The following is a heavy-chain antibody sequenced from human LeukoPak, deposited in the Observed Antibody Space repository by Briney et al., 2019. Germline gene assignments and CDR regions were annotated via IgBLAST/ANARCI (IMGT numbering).Heavy chain of an antibody. D-gene: IGHD4-23*01. V-gene: IGHV4-59*08. CDR3: ARSPNGGNPDY. J-gene: IGHJ4*02. Sequence: SETLSLTCTGSGGSISSYYWSWIRQPPGKGLEWIGYIYYSGSTNYNPSLKSRVTIPVDTSKNQFSLKLSSVTAAGTAVYYCARSPNGGNPDYWGQGTLVTVSS. CDR2: IYYSGST. CDR1: GGSISSYY.